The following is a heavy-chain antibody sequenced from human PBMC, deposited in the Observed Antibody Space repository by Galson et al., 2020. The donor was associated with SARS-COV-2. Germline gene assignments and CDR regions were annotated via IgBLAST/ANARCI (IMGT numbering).Heavy chain of an antibody. Sequence: SETLSLTCSVSGGSMRNYYWSWIRQPAGKGLEYIGRIYISGSTDYNPSLKSRVTMSVDTSNNQFSLRLTSVTAADTAVYYCARDRSYDYGDYGLGYWGQGTLVTVSS. J-gene: IGHJ4*02. CDR3: ARDRSYDYGDYGLGY. CDR1: GGSMRNYY. CDR2: IYISGST. V-gene: IGHV4-4*07. D-gene: IGHD4-17*01.